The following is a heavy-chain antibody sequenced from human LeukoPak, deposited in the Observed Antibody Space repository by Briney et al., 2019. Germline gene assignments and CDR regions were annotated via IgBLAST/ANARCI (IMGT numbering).Heavy chain of an antibody. V-gene: IGHV3-30*18. CDR1: GFTFSSYG. D-gene: IGHD2-21*02. Sequence: PGGSLRLSCAASGFTFSSYGMLWVRQAPGKGLEWVAVISYDGSNKYYADSVKGRFTISRDNFKNTLYLQMNSLRAEDTAVYYCAKDGLAYCGGDCPGAFDIWGQGTMVTVSS. CDR3: AKDGLAYCGGDCPGAFDI. J-gene: IGHJ3*02. CDR2: ISYDGSNK.